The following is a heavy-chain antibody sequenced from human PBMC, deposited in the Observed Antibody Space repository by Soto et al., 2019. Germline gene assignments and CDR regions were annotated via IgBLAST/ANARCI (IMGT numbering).Heavy chain of an antibody. CDR2: ISAYNGNT. V-gene: IGHV1-18*01. J-gene: IGHJ5*02. CDR1: GYTFTSYG. Sequence: ASVKVSCKASGYTFTSYGISWVRQAPGQGLEWMGWISAYNGNTNYAQKLQGRVTMTTDTSTSTAYMELRSLRSDDTAVYYCARVWFGELSPWFDPWGQGTLVTVSS. D-gene: IGHD3-10*01. CDR3: ARVWFGELSPWFDP.